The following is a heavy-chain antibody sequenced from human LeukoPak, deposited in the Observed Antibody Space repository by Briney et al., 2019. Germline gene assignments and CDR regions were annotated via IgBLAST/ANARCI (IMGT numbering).Heavy chain of an antibody. CDR3: ARVMVRGVIIPYY. CDR2: INPNSGGT. V-gene: IGHV1-2*02. Sequence: ASVKVSCKASGYTFTGYYMHWVRQAPGQGLEWMGWINPNSGGTNYAQKFQGRVTMTRDTSISTAYMELSRLGSDDTAVYYCARVMVRGVIIPYYWGQGTLVTVSS. CDR1: GYTFTGYY. D-gene: IGHD3-10*01. J-gene: IGHJ4*02.